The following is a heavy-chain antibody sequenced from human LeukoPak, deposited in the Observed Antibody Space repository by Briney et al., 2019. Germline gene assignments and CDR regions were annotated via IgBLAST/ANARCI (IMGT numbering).Heavy chain of an antibody. CDR3: ATLLNCSSTSCSN. CDR2: IIPILGIA. CDR1: GSTFSSYT. J-gene: IGHJ4*02. D-gene: IGHD2-2*01. V-gene: IGHV1-69*02. Sequence: SVKVSCKASGSTFSSYTISWVRQAPGQGLEWMGRIIPILGIANYAQKFQGRVTITADKSTSTAYMELSSLRSEDTAVYYCATLLNCSSTSCSNWGQGTLVTVSS.